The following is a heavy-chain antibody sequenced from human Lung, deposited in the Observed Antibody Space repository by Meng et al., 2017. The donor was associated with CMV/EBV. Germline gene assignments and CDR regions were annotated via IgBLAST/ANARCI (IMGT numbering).Heavy chain of an antibody. J-gene: IGHJ4*02. CDR2: IYHSGST. CDR3: ARADKVRFDY. Sequence: QVQLQEAGPGLGKPSGTLSLTCAASGGSMSSTNWWSWVRQPPGKGLEWIGEIYHSGSTNYNPSLKSRVSISVDKSKNQFSLKLSSVAATDTAVYYCARADKVRFDYWGQGTLVTVSS. CDR1: GGSMSSTNW. V-gene: IGHV4-4*02.